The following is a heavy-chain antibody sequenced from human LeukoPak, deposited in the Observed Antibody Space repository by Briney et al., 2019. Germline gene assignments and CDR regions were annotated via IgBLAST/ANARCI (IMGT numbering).Heavy chain of an antibody. CDR3: ARVGGGGYSYGYWGVFDY. Sequence: SETLSLTCTVSGGSISSYYWSWIRQPPGKGLEWIGYIYYSGSTNYNPSLKSRVTISVDTSKNQFSLQLSSVTAADTAVYYCARVGGGGYSYGYWGVFDYWGQGTLVTVSS. J-gene: IGHJ4*02. D-gene: IGHD5-18*01. CDR2: IYYSGST. CDR1: GGSISSYY. V-gene: IGHV4-59*01.